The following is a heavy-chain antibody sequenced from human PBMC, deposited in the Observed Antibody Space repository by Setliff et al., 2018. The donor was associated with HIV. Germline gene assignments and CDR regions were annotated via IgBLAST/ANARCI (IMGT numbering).Heavy chain of an antibody. CDR1: GYNFNSHW. J-gene: IGHJ4*02. CDR3: TRQGDFGQWGDY. Sequence: GESLKISCKGSGYNFNSHWIGWVRQMPGKSLDWLGIIFPGDSDTRYNPSFEGQVTISADKSISTAYLQWSSLKASDTAISYCTRQGDFGQWGDYWGQGAQVTVSS. CDR2: IFPGDSDT. V-gene: IGHV5-51*01. D-gene: IGHD4-17*01.